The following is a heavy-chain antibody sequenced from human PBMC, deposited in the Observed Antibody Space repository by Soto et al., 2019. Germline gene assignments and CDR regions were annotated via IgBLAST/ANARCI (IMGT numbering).Heavy chain of an antibody. J-gene: IGHJ6*02. Sequence: SVKACSKALGDSYASSSRYSARHENGQGLEWMGGIIPIFGTANYAQKFQGRVTITADESTSTAYMELSSLRSEDTAVYYCARDLVPDYYDSSAVSQGRAPDYYYYGMDVWGQGTTVTVSS. V-gene: IGHV1-69*01. CDR1: GDSYASSS. CDR2: IIPIFGTA. D-gene: IGHD3-22*01. CDR3: ARDLVPDYYDSSAVSQGRAPDYYYYGMDV.